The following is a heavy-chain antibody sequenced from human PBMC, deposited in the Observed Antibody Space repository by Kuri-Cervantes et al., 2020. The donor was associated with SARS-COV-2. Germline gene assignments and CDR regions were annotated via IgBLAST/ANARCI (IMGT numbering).Heavy chain of an antibody. CDR2: ISYDGSNK. V-gene: IGHV3-30-3*01. CDR1: GFTFSSYA. Sequence: GESLKISCAASGFTFSSYAMHWARQAPGKGLEWVAVISYDGSNKYYADSVKGRFTISRDNSKNTLYLQMNSLRAEDTAVYYCARGLSLFGEYYFDYWGQGTLVTVSS. CDR3: ARGLSLFGEYYFDY. J-gene: IGHJ4*02. D-gene: IGHD3-10*02.